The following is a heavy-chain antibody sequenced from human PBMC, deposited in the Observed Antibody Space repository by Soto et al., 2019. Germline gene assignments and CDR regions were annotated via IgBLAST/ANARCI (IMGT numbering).Heavy chain of an antibody. CDR3: ARNLYYYYFYYMDV. CDR2: IYHSGST. V-gene: IGHV4-34*01. CDR1: GGTISISDYY. Sequence: SETLELTCAVSGGTISISDYYWRWIRQHPGKGLEWIGEIYHSGSTNYNPSLKSRVTISVDTSKNQFSLKLSSVTAADTAVYYCARNLYYYYFYYMDVWGKGTTVTVSS. J-gene: IGHJ6*03.